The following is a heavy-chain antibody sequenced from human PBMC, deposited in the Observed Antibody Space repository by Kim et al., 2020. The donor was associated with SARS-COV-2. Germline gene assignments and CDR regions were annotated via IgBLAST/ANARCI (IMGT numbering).Heavy chain of an antibody. Sequence: SETLSLTCTVSGGSISSGGYYWSWIRQHPGKGLEWIGYIYYSGSTYYNPSLKSRVTISVDTSKNQFSLKLSSVTAADTAVYYCARDVLDGSGRYGMDVWGQGTTVTVSS. CDR2: IYYSGST. J-gene: IGHJ6*02. D-gene: IGHD3-10*01. CDR1: GGSISSGGYY. CDR3: ARDVLDGSGRYGMDV. V-gene: IGHV4-31*03.